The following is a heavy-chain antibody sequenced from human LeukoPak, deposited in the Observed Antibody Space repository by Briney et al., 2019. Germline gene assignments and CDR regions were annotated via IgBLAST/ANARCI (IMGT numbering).Heavy chain of an antibody. CDR1: GFTVSSNY. CDR2: IFSGGST. Sequence: GGSLRLSCAVSGFTVSSNYMSWVRQAPGKGLEWVSVIFSGGSTYYADSVKGRFTISRENTKNSLYLRMNSLRAGDTAVYYCIRESNYYDSSTSPGYFDLWGRGTLVTVSS. CDR3: IRESNYYDSSTSPGYFDL. D-gene: IGHD3-22*01. V-gene: IGHV3-66*01. J-gene: IGHJ2*01.